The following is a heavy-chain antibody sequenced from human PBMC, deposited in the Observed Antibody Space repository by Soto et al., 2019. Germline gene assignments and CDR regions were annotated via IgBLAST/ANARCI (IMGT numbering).Heavy chain of an antibody. J-gene: IGHJ4*02. CDR3: AKQRADYGSGADTFYFDS. D-gene: IGHD3-10*01. V-gene: IGHV3-23*01. CDR2: LSGSGGTT. CDR1: GVTFSNYA. Sequence: EVQLLESGGGLVQPGGSLRLSCTVSGVTFSNYAMNWVRQAPGKGLEWVSSLSGSGGTTYYADSVKGRFIISRDNSKNTLYLLMNSLRAVDTALYYCAKQRADYGSGADTFYFDSWGQGALVTVSS.